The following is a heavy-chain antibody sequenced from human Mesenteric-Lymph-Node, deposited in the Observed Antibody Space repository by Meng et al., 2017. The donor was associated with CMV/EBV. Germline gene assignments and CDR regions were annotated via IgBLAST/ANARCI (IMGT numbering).Heavy chain of an antibody. V-gene: IGHV3-53*01. Sequence: GFSVGYNFMSWVRQAPGQGLEWVSILYRRGPTYSADSVKGRFTASRDTSKNTMYLQMNSLRVEDTAVYYCTRDGPGGQSGYDYYFETWGQGTLVTVSS. CDR3: TRDGPGGQSGYDYYFET. J-gene: IGHJ4*02. CDR2: LYRRGPT. CDR1: GFSVGYNF. D-gene: IGHD5-12*01.